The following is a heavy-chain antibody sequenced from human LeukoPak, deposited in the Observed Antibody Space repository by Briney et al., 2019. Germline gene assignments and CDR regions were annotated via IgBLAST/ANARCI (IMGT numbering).Heavy chain of an antibody. V-gene: IGHV4-34*01. J-gene: IGHJ4*02. Sequence: PSETLSLTCAVYGGSFSGYYWSWIRQPPGKGLEWIGEINHSGSTNYNPSLKSRVTISVDTSKNQFSLKLSSVTAADTAVYYCARHVWLGRWPSITNLPPDYWGQGTLVTVSS. D-gene: IGHD5-24*01. CDR3: ARHVWLGRWPSITNLPPDY. CDR2: INHSGST. CDR1: GGSFSGYY.